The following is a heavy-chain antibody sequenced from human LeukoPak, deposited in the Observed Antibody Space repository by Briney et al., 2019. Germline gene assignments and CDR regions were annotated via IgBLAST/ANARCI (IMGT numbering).Heavy chain of an antibody. D-gene: IGHD3-22*01. CDR2: IIPILGIA. CDR3: ARSYYYDSSGSRNWFDP. CDR1: GGTFSSYA. V-gene: IGHV1-69*10. Sequence: ASVTVSCKASGGTFSSYAISWVRQAPGQGLEWMGGIIPILGIANYAHKFQGRVTITADKSTSTAYMELNILRSEDTAVYYCARSYYYDSSGSRNWFDPGGQGTLVTVSS. J-gene: IGHJ5*02.